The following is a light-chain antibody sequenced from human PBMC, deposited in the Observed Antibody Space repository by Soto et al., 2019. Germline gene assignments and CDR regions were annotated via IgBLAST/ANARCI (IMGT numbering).Light chain of an antibody. J-gene: IGLJ2*01. V-gene: IGLV1-44*01. CDR1: ISNIGSHS. CDR3: ASWDDSLNGHLV. Sequence: QSALIQSPSASGAPGQKVTISCSGSISNIGSHSVNWYQQLPGAAPKVVVFANNERASGVPDRISGSKSGASASLAISGLQSEDEADYYCASWDDSLNGHLVFGGGTKLTVL. CDR2: ANN.